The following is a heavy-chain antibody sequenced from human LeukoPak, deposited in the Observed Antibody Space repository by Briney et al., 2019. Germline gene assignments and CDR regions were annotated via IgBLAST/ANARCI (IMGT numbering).Heavy chain of an antibody. CDR3: ARGPSPFYDFWTGYYEL. CDR1: GFTFSRYW. CDR2: INPDATII. V-gene: IGHV3-74*01. Sequence: GGSLRLSCAASGFTFSRYWMHWVRQVPGKGLVWVSRINPDATIITYADSVRGRFTISRDNAKNTLYLQMNSLRAEDTAVYYCARGPSPFYDFWTGYYELWGQGTLVTVSS. D-gene: IGHD3-3*01. J-gene: IGHJ4*02.